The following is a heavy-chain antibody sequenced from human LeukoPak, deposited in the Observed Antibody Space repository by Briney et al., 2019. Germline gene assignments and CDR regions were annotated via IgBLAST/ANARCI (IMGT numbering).Heavy chain of an antibody. CDR2: IKYDGNEE. Sequence: GGSLRLSCAASGLTFSSYAMSWVRQAPGKGLEWVANIKYDGNEEYYVDSVKGRFTISRDNAKNSLYLQLNSLRVEDTAVYYCKSGGAAPGSFDYWGQGTLVTV. J-gene: IGHJ4*02. CDR3: KSGGAAPGSFDY. CDR1: GLTFSSYA. D-gene: IGHD1-1*01. V-gene: IGHV3-7*01.